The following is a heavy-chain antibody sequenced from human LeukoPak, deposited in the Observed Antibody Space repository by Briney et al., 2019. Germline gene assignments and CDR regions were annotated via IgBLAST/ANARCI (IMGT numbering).Heavy chain of an antibody. V-gene: IGHV5-51*01. CDR3: ARYYYDSSGTYYFDY. J-gene: IGHJ4*02. Sequence: GESLKISCKGSGYSFTSYWIGWVRQMPGKGLEWMGIIYPGDSDTRYSPSFQGQVTISADKSISTAYLQWSSLKTSDTAMYYCARYYYDSSGTYYFDYWGQGTLVTVSS. CDR2: IYPGDSDT. D-gene: IGHD3-22*01. CDR1: GYSFTSYW.